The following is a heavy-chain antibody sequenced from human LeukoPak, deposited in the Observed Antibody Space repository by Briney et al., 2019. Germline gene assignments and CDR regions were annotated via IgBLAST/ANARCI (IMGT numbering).Heavy chain of an antibody. CDR2: TYYMSKWYN. CDR1: GDSVSSNSAA. D-gene: IGHD3-22*01. V-gene: IGHV6-1*01. Sequence: SQTLSLTCAISGDSVSSNSAAWNWIRQSPSRGLEWLGMTYYMSKWYNDYAVSVKSRITINPDTSKNQFSLQLNSVTPEDTAVYYCARGLYDSSGYIYYYYGMDVWGQGTTVTVSS. J-gene: IGHJ6*02. CDR3: ARGLYDSSGYIYYYYGMDV.